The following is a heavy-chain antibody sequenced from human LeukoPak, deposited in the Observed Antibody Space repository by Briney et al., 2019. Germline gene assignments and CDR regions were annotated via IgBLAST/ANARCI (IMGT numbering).Heavy chain of an antibody. CDR3: ARDVNGDLWSGYYTIRLGY. CDR1: GGTFSSYA. D-gene: IGHD3-3*01. J-gene: IGHJ4*02. Sequence: EASVKVSCKASGGTFSSYAISWVRQAPGQGLEWMGGIIPIFGTANYAQKFQGRVTITADESTSTAYMELSGLRSEDTAVYYCARDVNGDLWSGYYTIRLGYWGQGTLVTVSS. CDR2: IIPIFGTA. V-gene: IGHV1-69*13.